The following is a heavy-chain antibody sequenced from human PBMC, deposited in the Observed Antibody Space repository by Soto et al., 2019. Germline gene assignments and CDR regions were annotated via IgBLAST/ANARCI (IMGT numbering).Heavy chain of an antibody. Sequence: GGSLRLSCAASGFTFSTYWMHWVRQAPGKGLVWLSRINGDGSDTVYADSVKGRFTISRDNAKNTLYLQMNHLRAEDTAVYYCERGGNSSAGAGFDSWGRGTLV. V-gene: IGHV3-74*01. CDR3: ERGGNSSAGAGFDS. D-gene: IGHD5-12*01. CDR1: GFTFSTYW. J-gene: IGHJ4*02. CDR2: INGDGSDT.